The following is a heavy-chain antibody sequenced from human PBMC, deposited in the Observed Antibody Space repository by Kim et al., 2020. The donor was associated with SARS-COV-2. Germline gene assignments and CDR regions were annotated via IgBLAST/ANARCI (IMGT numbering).Heavy chain of an antibody. J-gene: IGHJ5*02. CDR2: ISYSGQT. D-gene: IGHD1-26*01. CDR3: ARQVGGWADT. Sequence: SETLSLTCSVSGVSISGTYFFWGWIRQAPGKGLEWIGSISYSGQTYYSPTLKSRVTISVDMSKNHFSLDVNALTAADTAVYYCARQVGGWADTWGQGTLVTVSS. CDR1: GVSISGTYFF. V-gene: IGHV4-39*01.